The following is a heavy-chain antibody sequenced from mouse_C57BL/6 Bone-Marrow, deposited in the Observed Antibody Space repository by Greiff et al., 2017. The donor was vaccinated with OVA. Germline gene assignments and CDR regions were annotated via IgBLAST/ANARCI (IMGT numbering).Heavy chain of an antibody. D-gene: IGHD2-4*01. CDR1: GYTFTDYN. CDR2: INPNNGGT. Sequence: VQLPQSGPELVKPGASVKMSCKASGYTFTDYNLHWVKPSHGKSLEWIGYINPNNGGTSYNQKFKGKATLTVNKSSSTAYMELRSLTSEDSAVYYCARADYDDGLYWGQGTLVTVSA. J-gene: IGHJ3*01. CDR3: ARADYDDGLY. V-gene: IGHV1-22*01.